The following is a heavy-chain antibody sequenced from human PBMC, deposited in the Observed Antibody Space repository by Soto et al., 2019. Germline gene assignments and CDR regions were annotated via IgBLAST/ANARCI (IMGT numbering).Heavy chain of an antibody. Sequence: QVQLVQSGAEVKKPGASVKVSCTASGYTFTSYPMHWVRQAPGQRLEWMGWINAGKGNTKYSQKFQGRVTITRDTSASTAYMELSSLRSEDTAVYYCARDVGAIGDWGQGTLVTVAS. V-gene: IGHV1-3*01. D-gene: IGHD1-26*01. CDR3: ARDVGAIGD. CDR1: GYTFTSYP. J-gene: IGHJ4*02. CDR2: INAGKGNT.